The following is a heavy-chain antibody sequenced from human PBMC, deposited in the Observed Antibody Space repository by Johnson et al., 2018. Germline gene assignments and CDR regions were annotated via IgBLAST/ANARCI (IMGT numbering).Heavy chain of an antibody. Sequence: QLVESGGGLVQPGGSLRLSCAASGFTFSSYSMNWVRQAPGKGLEWVSSISSSSSYIYYADSVKGRFTISRDNAKNSLYLQMNSLRAEDTAVYYCARVGDYGVYGAFDIWGQGTMVTVSS. J-gene: IGHJ3*02. CDR2: ISSSSSYI. CDR1: GFTFSSYS. D-gene: IGHD4-17*01. CDR3: ARVGDYGVYGAFDI. V-gene: IGHV3-21*01.